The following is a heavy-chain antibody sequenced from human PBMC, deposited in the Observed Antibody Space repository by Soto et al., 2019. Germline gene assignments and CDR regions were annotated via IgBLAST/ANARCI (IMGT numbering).Heavy chain of an antibody. D-gene: IGHD3-22*01. Sequence: GGSLRLSCAASGFTFSIYAMSWFRQAPGKGLEWVSAISGSGGSTYYADSVKGRFTISRDNSKNTLYLQMNSLRAEDTAVYYCAKSPTYYYDSSGYYLDYWGQGTLVTVSS. V-gene: IGHV3-23*01. CDR2: ISGSGGST. CDR1: GFTFSIYA. CDR3: AKSPTYYYDSSGYYLDY. J-gene: IGHJ4*02.